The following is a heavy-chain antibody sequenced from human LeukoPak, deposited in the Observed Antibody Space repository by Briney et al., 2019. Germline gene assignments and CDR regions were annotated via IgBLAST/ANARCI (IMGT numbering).Heavy chain of an antibody. CDR1: GGSIRSYY. CDR2: IYTSGST. Sequence: SETLSLTCTVSGGSIRSYYCSWIRQPPGKGLEWMGYIYTSGSTNYNPSLKSGGTISLYTSKNQFSLKLSSVTAADTASYYSGRNNYSSPFDIWGQGPMVTVSS. J-gene: IGHJ3*02. CDR3: GRNNYSSPFDI. D-gene: IGHD4-11*01. V-gene: IGHV4-4*09.